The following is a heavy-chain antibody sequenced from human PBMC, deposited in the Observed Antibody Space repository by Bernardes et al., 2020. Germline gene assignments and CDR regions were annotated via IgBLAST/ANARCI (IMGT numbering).Heavy chain of an antibody. J-gene: IGHJ6*02. CDR3: ATIAVAGPGDSPLYYYYYGMDV. CDR2: ISSSSSYI. CDR1: GFTFRSSS. D-gene: IGHD6-19*01. V-gene: IGHV3-21*01. Sequence: VGSLLLSCAASGFTFRSSSMNWVRQAPGPGLEWVSSISSSSSYIYYADSVKGRFTISRDNAKNSLYLQMNSLRAEDTAVYYCATIAVAGPGDSPLYYYYYGMDVWGQGTTVTVAS.